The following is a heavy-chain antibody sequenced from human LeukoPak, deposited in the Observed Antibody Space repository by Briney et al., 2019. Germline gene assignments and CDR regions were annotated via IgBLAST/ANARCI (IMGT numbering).Heavy chain of an antibody. V-gene: IGHV4-34*01. CDR1: GGSFSGYY. D-gene: IGHD5-12*01. CDR3: ARNSPRGYAHAFDI. CDR2: INHSGST. Sequence: SETLSLTCAVYGGSFSGYYWSWIRQPPGKGLEWIGEINHSGSTNYNPSLKSRVTISVDTSKNQFSLKLSSVTAADTAVCYCARNSPRGYAHAFDIWGQGTMVTVSS. J-gene: IGHJ3*02.